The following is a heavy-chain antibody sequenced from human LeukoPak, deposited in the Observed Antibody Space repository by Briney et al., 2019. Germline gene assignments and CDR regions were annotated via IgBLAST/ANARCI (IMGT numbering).Heavy chain of an antibody. D-gene: IGHD5-18*01. CDR3: AKSGLGYSPWIQLWSAIGY. CDR2: ISGSGGST. V-gene: IGHV3-23*01. CDR1: GFTFSSYA. J-gene: IGHJ4*02. Sequence: GGSLRLSCAASGFTFSSYAMSWVRQAPGKGLEWVSAISGSGGSTYYADSVKGRFTISRDNSKNTLYLQMNSLRAEDTAVYYCAKSGLGYSPWIQLWSAIGYWGQGTLVTVSS.